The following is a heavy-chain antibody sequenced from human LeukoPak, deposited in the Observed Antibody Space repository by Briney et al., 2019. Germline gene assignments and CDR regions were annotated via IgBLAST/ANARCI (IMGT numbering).Heavy chain of an antibody. CDR1: GYTFTNYY. CDR3: AGGELGELSTQLYFDY. D-gene: IGHD3-10*01. Sequence: ASVKVSCKASGYTFTNYYIHWVRQAPGQGLEWMGITDPIGGSTNYAQKFQGRVTMTRDTSTSTVYMELSSLRSEDTAVYYCAGGELGELSTQLYFDYWGQGTLVTVSS. J-gene: IGHJ4*02. CDR2: TDPIGGST. V-gene: IGHV1-46*01.